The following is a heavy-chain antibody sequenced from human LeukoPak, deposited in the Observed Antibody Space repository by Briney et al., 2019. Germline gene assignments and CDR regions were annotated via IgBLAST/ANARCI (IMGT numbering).Heavy chain of an antibody. CDR2: IYPGDSDT. J-gene: IGHJ4*02. V-gene: IGHV5-51*01. CDR1: GYILTNYW. Sequence: GESLKISCKGSGYILTNYWFGWVRQMPGKGLEWMGIIYPGDSDTKYSPSFQGHVSISVDRSFSTTYLQWSSLKASDTAIYYCARGWLVSSWYYFDYWGQGTLVTVSS. D-gene: IGHD6-13*01. CDR3: ARGWLVSSWYYFDY.